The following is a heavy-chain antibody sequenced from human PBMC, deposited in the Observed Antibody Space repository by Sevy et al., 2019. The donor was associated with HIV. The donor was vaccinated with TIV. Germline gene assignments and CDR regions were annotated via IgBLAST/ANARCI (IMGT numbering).Heavy chain of an antibody. Sequence: GGSLRLSCTASGFTFSSYEMNWVRQAPGKGLEGVSYITFSGSTIYYADSVKGRFTISRDNAKNSLYLQMNSLRAEDTAVYYCARDRQGITVAGTAIDYWGQGTLVTVSS. J-gene: IGHJ4*02. CDR2: ITFSGSTI. CDR3: ARDRQGITVAGTAIDY. D-gene: IGHD6-19*01. CDR1: GFTFSSYE. V-gene: IGHV3-48*03.